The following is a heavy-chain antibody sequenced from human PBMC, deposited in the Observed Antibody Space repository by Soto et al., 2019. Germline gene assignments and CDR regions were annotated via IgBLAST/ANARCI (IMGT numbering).Heavy chain of an antibody. J-gene: IGHJ6*02. CDR1: GGTFSSYA. CDR2: IIPIFGTA. CDR3: ARAQDIVVVPAAIKYYYYYYGMDV. Sequence: SVKVSCKASGGTFSSYAISWVRQAPGQGLEWMGGIIPIFGTANYAQKFQGRVTITTDESTSTAYMELSSLRSEDTAVYYCARAQDIVVVPAAIKYYYYYYGMDVWGQGTTVTVSS. D-gene: IGHD2-2*01. V-gene: IGHV1-69*05.